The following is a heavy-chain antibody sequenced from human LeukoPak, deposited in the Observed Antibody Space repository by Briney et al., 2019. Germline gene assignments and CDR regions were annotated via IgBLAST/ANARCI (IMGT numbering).Heavy chain of an antibody. Sequence: PGGSLRLSCAASRFIFTDYWMHWVRQAPGKELVWVARIRGDGRATTYADSVKGRFTISRDNAMNTVFLQMKSLRADDTGTYYCARFYFPEEHDRAWYEAHWGQGVLVTVS. CDR3: ARFYFPEEHDRAWYEAH. CDR2: IRGDGRAT. CDR1: RFIFTDYW. J-gene: IGHJ4*02. D-gene: IGHD6-19*01. V-gene: IGHV3-74*03.